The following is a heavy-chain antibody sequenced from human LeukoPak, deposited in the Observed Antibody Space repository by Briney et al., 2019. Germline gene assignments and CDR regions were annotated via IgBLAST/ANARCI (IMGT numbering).Heavy chain of an antibody. CDR1: GYTFTAYY. CDR3: ARDGATYYYGAWIV. J-gene: IGHJ4*02. CDR2: MNPNSGNT. D-gene: IGHD3-10*01. V-gene: IGHV1-8*02. Sequence: ASVKVSCKASGYTFTAYYMHWVRQATGQGLEWMGWMNPNSGNTGYAQKFQGRVTMTRNTSISTAYMELSSLRSEDTAVYYCARDGATYYYGAWIVWGQGTLVTVSS.